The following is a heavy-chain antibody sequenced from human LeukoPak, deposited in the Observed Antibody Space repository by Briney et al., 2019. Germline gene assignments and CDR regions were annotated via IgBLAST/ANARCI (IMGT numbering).Heavy chain of an antibody. CDR1: GYTFTNYD. Sequence: ASVKVSCKTSGYTFTNYDNNWVRQATGQGLEWMGWMNPNSGNTGYAQKFQGRVTMTRNISTSTAYMELSSLRSEDTAVYYCARGSRSGDCWGQGTQVTVSS. J-gene: IGHJ4*02. CDR2: MNPNSGNT. V-gene: IGHV1-8*01. CDR3: ARGSRSGDC. D-gene: IGHD3-10*01.